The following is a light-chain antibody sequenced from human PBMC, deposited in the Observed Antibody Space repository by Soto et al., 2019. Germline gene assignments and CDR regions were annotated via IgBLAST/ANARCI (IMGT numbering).Light chain of an antibody. J-gene: IGKJ2*01. CDR2: GAS. V-gene: IGKV3-15*01. Sequence: EIVMTQSPATLSVSPGERATLSCRASQSLSNNLAWYQQKPDQAPRLLIYGASTRATGIPTRFSGSGSGTQFTLTISSLQSEDFAVSYCQHYNNWPPLYTFGQGTKLEIK. CDR1: QSLSNN. CDR3: QHYNNWPPLYT.